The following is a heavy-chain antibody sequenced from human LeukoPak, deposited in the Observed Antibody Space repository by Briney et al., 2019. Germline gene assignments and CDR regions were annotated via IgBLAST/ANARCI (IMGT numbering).Heavy chain of an antibody. V-gene: IGHV3-33*08. Sequence: GGSLRLSCAASGFTFSSYGMHWVRQAPGKGLEWVAVIWYDGSNKYYADSVKGRFTISRDNSKNTLYLQMNSLRAEDTAVYYCARDRGSWYGDYWGQGTLVAVSS. CDR2: IWYDGSNK. D-gene: IGHD6-13*01. CDR1: GFTFSSYG. J-gene: IGHJ4*02. CDR3: ARDRGSWYGDY.